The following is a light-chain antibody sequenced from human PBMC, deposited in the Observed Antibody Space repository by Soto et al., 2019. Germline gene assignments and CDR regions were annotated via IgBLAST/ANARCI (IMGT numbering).Light chain of an antibody. Sequence: EIVLTQSPGTLSLSPGERATLSCRASQSISSFSLAWYQQKPGQAPRLLICGSSSRATGIPDRFSGSGSGKDFTLTISRLEPEDCAVYYLHYGNSPPWTFGQGTKVEIK. V-gene: IGKV3-20*01. J-gene: IGKJ1*01. CDR1: QSISSFS. CDR2: GSS. CDR3: HYGNSPPWT.